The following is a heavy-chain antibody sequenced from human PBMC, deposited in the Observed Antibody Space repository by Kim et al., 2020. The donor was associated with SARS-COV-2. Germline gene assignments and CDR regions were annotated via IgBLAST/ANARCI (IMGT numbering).Heavy chain of an antibody. CDR2: ISSSGSTI. CDR3: ARGGTYYDFWSGFHNYYYAMGV. J-gene: IGHJ6*02. V-gene: IGHV3-48*03. D-gene: IGHD3-3*01. Sequence: GGSLRLSCAASGFTFSSYEMNWVRQAPGKGLEWVSYISSSGSTIYYADSVKGRFTISRDNAKNSLYLQMNSLRAEDTAVYYCARGGTYYDFWSGFHNYYYAMGVWGQGTTVTGPS. CDR1: GFTFSSYE.